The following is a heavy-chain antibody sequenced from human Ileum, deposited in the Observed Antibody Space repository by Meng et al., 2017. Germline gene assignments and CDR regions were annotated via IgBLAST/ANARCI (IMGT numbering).Heavy chain of an antibody. Sequence: QLQLMQWGAGMLKPSATLSLTCNVYGDSFTDYYWNWFRQPPGKGLEWIGEIHYSGSTNYNPSLESRVTISEDTSQKQFSLRLSSVTAADTAVYYCARRIRGGSYLGWGQGTLVTVSS. D-gene: IGHD1-26*01. V-gene: IGHV4-34*01. CDR1: GDSFTDYY. CDR3: ARRIRGGSYLG. J-gene: IGHJ4*02. CDR2: IHYSGST.